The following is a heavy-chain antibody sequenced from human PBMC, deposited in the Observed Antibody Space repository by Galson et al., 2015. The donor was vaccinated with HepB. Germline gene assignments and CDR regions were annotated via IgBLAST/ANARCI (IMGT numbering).Heavy chain of an antibody. CDR2: IKSKTDGGTT. V-gene: IGHV3-15*01. CDR1: GFTFSNAW. Sequence: SLRLSCAASGFTFSNAWMSWVRQAPGKGLEWVGRIKSKTDGGTTDYAAPVKGRFTISRDDSKNTLYLQMNSLKTEDTAVYYCTIHMSTKAGENYYYYYGMDVWGQGTTVTVSS. CDR3: TIHMSTKAGENYYYYYGMDV. J-gene: IGHJ6*02. D-gene: IGHD3-16*01.